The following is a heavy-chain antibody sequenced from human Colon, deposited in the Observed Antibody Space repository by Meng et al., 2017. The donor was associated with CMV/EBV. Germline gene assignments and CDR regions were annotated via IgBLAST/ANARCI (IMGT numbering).Heavy chain of an antibody. Sequence: SVKVSCKASGYTFTGYYMHWVRQAPGQGLEWMGWINPNSGGTNYAQKFQGRVTMTRDTSISTAYMELSRLRSDDTAVYYCARDWGYCSSTSCPWYWFDPWGQGTLVTVSS. J-gene: IGHJ5*02. CDR1: GYTFTGYY. V-gene: IGHV1-2*02. D-gene: IGHD2-2*01. CDR2: INPNSGGT. CDR3: ARDWGYCSSTSCPWYWFDP.